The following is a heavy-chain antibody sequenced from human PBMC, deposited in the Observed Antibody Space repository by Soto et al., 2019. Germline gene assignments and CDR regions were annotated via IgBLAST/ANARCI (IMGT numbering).Heavy chain of an antibody. Sequence: SQTLSLTCPVSGGSISSSSYYWGWIRQPPGKGLEWIGSIYYSGSTYYNPSLKSRVTISVDTSKNQFSLKLSSVTAADTAVYYCARQETVVAATGIIDYWGQGTLVTVSS. CDR3: ARQETVVAATGIIDY. CDR1: GGSISSSSYY. CDR2: IYYSGST. D-gene: IGHD2-15*01. J-gene: IGHJ4*02. V-gene: IGHV4-39*01.